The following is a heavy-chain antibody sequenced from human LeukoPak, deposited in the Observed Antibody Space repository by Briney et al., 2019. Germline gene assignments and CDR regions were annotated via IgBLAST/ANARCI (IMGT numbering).Heavy chain of an antibody. CDR1: GYTFTSYY. J-gene: IGHJ6*02. D-gene: IGHD3-10*01. CDR2: INPSGGST. Sequence: ASVKVSCKASGYTFTSYYMHWVRQAPGQGLEWMGIINPSGGSTSYAQKFQGRVTITADESTSTAYMELSSLRSEDTAVYYCSYYGSGSYYLYYYYYGMDVWGQGTTVTVSS. CDR3: SYYGSGSYYLYYYYYGMDV. V-gene: IGHV1-46*01.